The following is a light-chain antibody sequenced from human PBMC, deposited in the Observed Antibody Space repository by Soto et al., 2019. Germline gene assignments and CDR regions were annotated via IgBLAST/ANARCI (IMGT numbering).Light chain of an antibody. CDR1: STDVGLYDY. CDR3: SSYTSSATLYV. CDR2: DVS. V-gene: IGLV2-11*01. J-gene: IGLJ1*01. Sequence: QSALTQPRSVSGSPGQSLTISCTGTSTDVGLYDYVSWYQQHPGKAPRLMIYDVSRRPSGVPNRFSGSKSGNTASLTISGLQAEDEADYYCSSYTSSATLYVFGTGTKLTVL.